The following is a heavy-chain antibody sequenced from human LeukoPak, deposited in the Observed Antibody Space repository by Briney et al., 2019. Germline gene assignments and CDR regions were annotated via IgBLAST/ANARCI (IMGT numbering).Heavy chain of an antibody. Sequence: ASVKVSCKASGYTFTSYDINWVRQATGQGLEWMGWMNPNSGNTGYAQKFQGRVTITRNTSISTAYMELSRLRSDDTAVYYCARDPRRCSGGSCYSPYYYMDVWGKGTTVTVSS. D-gene: IGHD2-15*01. J-gene: IGHJ6*03. CDR3: ARDPRRCSGGSCYSPYYYMDV. CDR1: GYTFTSYD. V-gene: IGHV1-8*03. CDR2: MNPNSGNT.